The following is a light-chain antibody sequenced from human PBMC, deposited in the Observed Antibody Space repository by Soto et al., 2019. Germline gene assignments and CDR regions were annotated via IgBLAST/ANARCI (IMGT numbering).Light chain of an antibody. CDR3: FSYARTINYV. CDR2: EDN. J-gene: IGLJ1*01. CDR1: SSDVGSYNL. Sequence: QSALTQPASVSGSPGQSITISCTGTSSDVGSYNLVSWYQQHPGKAPKLMIYEDNKRPSGVSNRFSVSESGYAASLTITGLQAEDEADYYCFSYARTINYVFGSGITLTDL. V-gene: IGLV2-23*01.